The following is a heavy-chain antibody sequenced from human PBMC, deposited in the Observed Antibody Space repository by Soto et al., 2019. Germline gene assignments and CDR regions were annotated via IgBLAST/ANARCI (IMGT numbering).Heavy chain of an antibody. J-gene: IGHJ4*02. CDR1: GFNFGSYG. CDR3: AKLPTEEPIFDY. Sequence: GGSQRLSSTASGFNFGSYGMHWVRQAPGKGLEWVAVISYDGSNKYYADSVKGRFTISRDNSKNTLYLQMNSLRAEDTAVYYCAKLPTEEPIFDYWGQGTLVTVSS. CDR2: ISYDGSNK. V-gene: IGHV3-30*18.